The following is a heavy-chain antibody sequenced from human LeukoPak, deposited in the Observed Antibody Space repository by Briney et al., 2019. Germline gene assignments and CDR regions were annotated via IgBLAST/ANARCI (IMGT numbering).Heavy chain of an antibody. CDR2: ISAYNGNT. CDR3: ARHIGMAYYGSGGGFDY. CDR1: GYTFTSYG. Sequence: GASVKVSCKASGYTFTSYGISWVRQAPGQGLEWMGWISAYNGNTNYAQKLQGRVTMTTDTSTSTAYMELRSLRSDDTAVYYCARHIGMAYYGSGGGFDYWGQGTLVTVSS. D-gene: IGHD3-10*01. V-gene: IGHV1-18*01. J-gene: IGHJ4*02.